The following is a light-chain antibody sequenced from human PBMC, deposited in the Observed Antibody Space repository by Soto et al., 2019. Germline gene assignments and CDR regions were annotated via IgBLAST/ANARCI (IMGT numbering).Light chain of an antibody. CDR2: STS. CDR1: QGIDNR. V-gene: IGKV1-12*01. Sequence: DIQMTQSPSSVSASEGDRVTITCRARQGIDNRVAWYQQNPGKSPKLLIYSTSRLQTGVPSRFAGGGSGTDLTLTISSLQSDDFANYFCQQANCYACTFGQGTKVEIK. CDR3: QQANCYACT. J-gene: IGKJ1*01.